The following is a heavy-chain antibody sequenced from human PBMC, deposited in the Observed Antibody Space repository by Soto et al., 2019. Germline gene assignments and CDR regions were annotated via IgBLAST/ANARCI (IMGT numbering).Heavy chain of an antibody. Sequence: SETLSLTCTVSGVSIHNSHSFWAWIRQPPGKGLQFIASVYHNGGAHYNSSLKSRVTISVDTANNQVSLRMRSLTAADTAFYYCGRVVDGANRHTETDSWGQGILVTVSS. J-gene: IGHJ5*01. CDR3: GRVVDGANRHTETDS. CDR1: GVSIHNSHSF. CDR2: VYHNGGA. V-gene: IGHV4-39*01. D-gene: IGHD2-21*01.